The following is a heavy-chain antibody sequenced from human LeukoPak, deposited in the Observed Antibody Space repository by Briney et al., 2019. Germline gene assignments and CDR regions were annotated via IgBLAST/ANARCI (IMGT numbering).Heavy chain of an antibody. J-gene: IGHJ5*02. Sequence: PSQTLSLTCTVSGDTISSGDYYWSWIRQHPGKGLGWIAYISNRGGSYYNPSLKSRVTLSVDTSRNLLSLKLTSVTAADTAVYYCARDSLDQQLFNQGWFDPWGQGTLVTVSS. CDR1: GDTISSGDYY. V-gene: IGHV4-31*03. CDR2: ISNRGGS. D-gene: IGHD6-13*01. CDR3: ARDSLDQQLFNQGWFDP.